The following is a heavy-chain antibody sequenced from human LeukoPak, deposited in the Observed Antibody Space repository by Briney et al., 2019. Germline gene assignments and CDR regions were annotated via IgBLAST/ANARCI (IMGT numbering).Heavy chain of an antibody. CDR1: GGSISSGGYY. D-gene: IGHD3-22*01. V-gene: IGHV4-31*03. J-gene: IGHJ4*02. CDR2: IYYSGST. Sequence: SETLSLTCTVSGGSISSGGYYWSWIRQHPGKGLEWIGYIYYSGSTYYNPSLKSRVTISVDTSKNQFSLKLISVTAADTAVYYCARGDYSMSGDYFPFDYWGPGTLVTVSS. CDR3: ARGDYSMSGDYFPFDY.